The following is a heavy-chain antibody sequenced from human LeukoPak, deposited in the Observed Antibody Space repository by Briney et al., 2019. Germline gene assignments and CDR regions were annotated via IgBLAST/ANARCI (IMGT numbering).Heavy chain of an antibody. J-gene: IGHJ4*02. CDR3: AAQGWLQFAIDY. CDR2: IYYSGST. Sequence: SETLSLTCTVSGGSISSGGYYWSWIRQHPGKGLEWIGYIYYSGSTYYNPSLKSRVTISVDTSKNQFSLKLSSVTAADTAVYYCAAQGWLQFAIDYWGQGTLVTVSS. D-gene: IGHD5-24*01. V-gene: IGHV4-31*03. CDR1: GGSISSGGYY.